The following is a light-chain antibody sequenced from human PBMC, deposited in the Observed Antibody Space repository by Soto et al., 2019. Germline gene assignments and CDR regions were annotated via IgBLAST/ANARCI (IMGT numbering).Light chain of an antibody. CDR3: QQYYTYPWT. J-gene: IGKJ1*01. CDR1: QSVSNNY. V-gene: IGKV3-20*01. CDR2: GAS. Sequence: EIVLMQSPGTLSLSPGERSTLSCMAIQSVSNNYLAWYQQKPGKAPRPLIYGASNRATGIPERFSGSGSGTDFTLTIGCLQSEDLETYYCQQYYTYPWTFGQGTKVDIK.